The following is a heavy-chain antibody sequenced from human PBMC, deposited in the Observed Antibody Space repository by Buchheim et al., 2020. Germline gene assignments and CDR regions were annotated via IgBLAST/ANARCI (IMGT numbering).Heavy chain of an antibody. J-gene: IGHJ4*02. CDR1: GFTFSSYW. CDR3: ARDRSDDSSGYFDY. Sequence: EVQLVESGGGLVQPGGSLRLSCAASGFTFSSYWMSWVRQAPGKGLEWVANIKQDGSEKYYVDSVKGRFTISRNNAKNSLYLQMNSLRAEDTAVYYCARDRSDDSSGYFDYWGKGTLFTVSS. CDR2: IKQDGSEK. D-gene: IGHD3-22*01. V-gene: IGHV3-7*01.